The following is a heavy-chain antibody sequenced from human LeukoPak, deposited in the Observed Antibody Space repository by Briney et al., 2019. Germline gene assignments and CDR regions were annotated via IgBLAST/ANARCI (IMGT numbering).Heavy chain of an antibody. D-gene: IGHD3-22*01. Sequence: PGGSLRLSCAASGFTFSSYAMSWVRQAPGKGLEWVSAISGSGGSTYYADSVKGRFTISRDNSKNTLYLQMNSLRAEDTAVYYCAKRKSYDSSGYYYVSYFDYWGQGTLVTVSS. V-gene: IGHV3-23*01. CDR2: ISGSGGST. CDR1: GFTFSSYA. J-gene: IGHJ4*02. CDR3: AKRKSYDSSGYYYVSYFDY.